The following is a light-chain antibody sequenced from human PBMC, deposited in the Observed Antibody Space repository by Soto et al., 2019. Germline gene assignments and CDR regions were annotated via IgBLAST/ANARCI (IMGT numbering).Light chain of an antibody. J-gene: IGKJ1*01. V-gene: IGKV1-5*01. CDR1: QSISRW. CDR3: QQYNDYSGM. Sequence: DIQMTQSPSTLSASVGDRVTITSRASQSISRWLAWHQQKPGKAPRLLIYDASNLQRGVPSRFSGSGSGTEFTLTITSLQPEDFATYYCQQYNDYSGMFGQGTKVDI. CDR2: DAS.